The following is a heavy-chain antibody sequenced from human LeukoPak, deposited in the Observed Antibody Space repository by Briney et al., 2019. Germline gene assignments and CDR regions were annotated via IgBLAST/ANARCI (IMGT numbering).Heavy chain of an antibody. J-gene: IGHJ4*02. CDR2: ISGSGGST. D-gene: IGHD3-3*01. Sequence: GGSLRLSCAASGFTFSSYAMSWVRQAPGKGLEWVSAISGSGGSTYYADSVKGRFTISRDNSKNTLYLQMNSLRAEDTAVYYCANERSRFLEWSLGYFDYWGQGTLVTVSS. CDR1: GFTFSSYA. V-gene: IGHV3-23*01. CDR3: ANERSRFLEWSLGYFDY.